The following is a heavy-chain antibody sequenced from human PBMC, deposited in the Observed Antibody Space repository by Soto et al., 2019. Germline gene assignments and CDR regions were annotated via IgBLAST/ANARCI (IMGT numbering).Heavy chain of an antibody. CDR2: IIPNDGGT. Sequence: ASVKVSCKTSGYTFTSYYMHWLRQAPGQGLEWMAWIIPNDGGTNYAQKFQGRVAVTRDTSISTAYMELYRLTSDDTAVYYCAGDQCDDGGVTLDYWGQGTLVTVSS. D-gene: IGHD2-8*02. J-gene: IGHJ4*02. V-gene: IGHV1-2*02. CDR1: GYTFTSYY. CDR3: AGDQCDDGGVTLDY.